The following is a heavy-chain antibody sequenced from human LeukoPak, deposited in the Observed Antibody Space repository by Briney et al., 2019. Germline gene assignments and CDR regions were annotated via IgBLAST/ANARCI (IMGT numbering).Heavy chain of an antibody. CDR3: ASLYSGYDYSTFDY. CDR2: INPNSGGT. CDR1: GYTFTGYY. D-gene: IGHD5-12*01. J-gene: IGHJ4*02. Sequence: EASVKVSCKASGYTFTGYYMHWVRQAPGQGLEWMGWINPNSGGTNYAQKFQGRVTMTRDTSISTAYMELSRLRSDDTAVYYCASLYSGYDYSTFDYWGQGTLVTVSS. V-gene: IGHV1-2*02.